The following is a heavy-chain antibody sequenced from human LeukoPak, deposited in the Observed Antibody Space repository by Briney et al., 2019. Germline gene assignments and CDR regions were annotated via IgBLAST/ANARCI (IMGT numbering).Heavy chain of an antibody. D-gene: IGHD2-8*01. CDR3: ARSSNGVSRFDY. CDR2: IYYSGTT. V-gene: IGHV4-39*01. CDR1: GGSISTRYY. Sequence: SETLSLTCTVSGGSISTRYYWGWIRQPPGKGLAWIGRIYYSGTTYYNPPLKSRVTISVDTSKNQFSLKLSSVTAADTAVYYCARSSNGVSRFDYWGQGTLVTVSS. J-gene: IGHJ4*02.